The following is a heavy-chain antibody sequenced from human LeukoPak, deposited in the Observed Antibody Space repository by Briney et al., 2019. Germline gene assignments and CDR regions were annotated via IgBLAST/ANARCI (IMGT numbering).Heavy chain of an antibody. Sequence: SVKVSCKASGGTFSSYAISWVRQAPGQGLEWMGGIIPIFGTANYAQKFQGRVTITADESTSTAYMELSSLRSEDTAVYYCARATQIRDYSSNYWGQGTLVTVSS. CDR3: ARATQIRDYSSNY. CDR2: IIPIFGTA. J-gene: IGHJ4*02. D-gene: IGHD4-11*01. CDR1: GGTFSSYA. V-gene: IGHV1-69*13.